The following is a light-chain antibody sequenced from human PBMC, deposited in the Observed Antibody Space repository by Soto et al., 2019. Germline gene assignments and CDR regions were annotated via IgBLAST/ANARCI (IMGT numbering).Light chain of an antibody. CDR3: QQYEAVVT. J-gene: IGKJ1*01. V-gene: IGKV1-5*01. CDR1: QSISIW. Sequence: DIQMTQSPSILSASVGDSVTITCRASQSISIWLAWYQQKPGKAPKLLIFDVSTLESGVPSRFSGSRSGTEFTLTISRLEPEDVAVYYCQQYEAVVTFGQGTKVEI. CDR2: DVS.